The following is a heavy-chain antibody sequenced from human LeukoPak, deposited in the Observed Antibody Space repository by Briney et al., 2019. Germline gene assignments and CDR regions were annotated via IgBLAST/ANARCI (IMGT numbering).Heavy chain of an antibody. CDR3: ASHSGTGGWYFDL. J-gene: IGHJ2*01. CDR1: GGSISSGSYY. Sequence: PSETLSLTCTVSGGSISSGSYYWSWIRQPAGKGLEWIGRIYTSGSTNYNPSLKSRVTMSVDTSKNQFSLKLSSVTAADTAVYYCASHSGTGGWYFDLWGRGTLVTVSS. D-gene: IGHD1-26*01. CDR2: IYTSGST. V-gene: IGHV4-61*02.